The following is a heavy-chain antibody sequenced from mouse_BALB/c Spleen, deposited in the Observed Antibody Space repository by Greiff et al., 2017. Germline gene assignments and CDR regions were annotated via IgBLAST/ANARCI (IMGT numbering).Heavy chain of an antibody. CDR2: IDPENGDT. Sequence: VQLKQSGAELVRSGASVKLSCTASGFNIKDYYMHWVKQRPEQGLEWIGWIDPENGDTEYAPKFQGKATMTADTSSNTAYLQLSSLTSEDTAVYYCNALYYYGSSPWFAYWGQGTLVTVSA. V-gene: IGHV14-4*02. CDR3: NALYYYGSSPWFAY. CDR1: GFNIKDYY. J-gene: IGHJ3*01. D-gene: IGHD1-1*01.